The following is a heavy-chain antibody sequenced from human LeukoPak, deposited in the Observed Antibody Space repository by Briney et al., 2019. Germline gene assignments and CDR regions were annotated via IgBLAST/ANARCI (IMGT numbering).Heavy chain of an antibody. CDR1: GFTFSSYG. J-gene: IGHJ4*02. Sequence: PGRSLRPSCAAPGFTFSSYGIQWVRQAPSEGLGWVAVISYDGSNKYHADSVKGRFTISRDNSKNTLYLQMNSLRAEDTAVYYCAKDRGFGEETFDYWGQGTLVTVSS. D-gene: IGHD3-10*01. V-gene: IGHV3-30*18. CDR3: AKDRGFGEETFDY. CDR2: ISYDGSNK.